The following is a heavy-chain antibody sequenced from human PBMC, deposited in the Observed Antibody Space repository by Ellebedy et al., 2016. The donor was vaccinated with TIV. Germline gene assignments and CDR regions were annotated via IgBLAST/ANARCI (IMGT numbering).Heavy chain of an antibody. D-gene: IGHD2-15*01. J-gene: IGHJ6*02. CDR3: VRGCSVSCYYYWALDA. CDR1: GGSMTSHY. V-gene: IGHV4-59*08. Sequence: SETLFLTCTVSGGSMTSHYWSWIRQPPGKGLEWIGYIYNSGSTNYSPSLRSRLTISLDTSKNQFSLRLSSLTATDSGVYYCVRGCSVSCYYYWALDAWGQGTTVTVSS. CDR2: IYNSGST.